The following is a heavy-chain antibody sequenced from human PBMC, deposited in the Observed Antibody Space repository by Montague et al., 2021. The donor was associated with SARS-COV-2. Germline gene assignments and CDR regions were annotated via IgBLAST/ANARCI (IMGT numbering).Heavy chain of an antibody. D-gene: IGHD3-10*01. CDR1: GGSISSYY. Sequence: SETLSLTCTVSGGSISSYYWSWIRQPPGKGLEWIGYIYYSGSTNYNPSLKSRVTISVDTSKNQFFLKLSSVTAADTAVYYCARASITMVRGGTRWYFDLWGRGTLVTVSS. CDR2: IYYSGST. J-gene: IGHJ2*01. V-gene: IGHV4-59*13. CDR3: ARASITMVRGGTRWYFDL.